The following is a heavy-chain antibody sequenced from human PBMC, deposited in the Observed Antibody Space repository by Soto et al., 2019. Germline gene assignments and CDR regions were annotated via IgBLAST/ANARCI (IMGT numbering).Heavy chain of an antibody. Sequence: QVQLVQSGAEVKKPGASVKVSCKASGYTFTSYGISWVRQAPGQGLEWMGWISAYNGNTNYAQKLQGRVTMTTDTSTSTAYMELRSLRSDDTAVYYCARVPILGYCSGGSCYPICGHFQHWGQGTLVTVSS. J-gene: IGHJ1*01. D-gene: IGHD2-15*01. CDR3: ARVPILGYCSGGSCYPICGHFQH. CDR1: GYTFTSYG. V-gene: IGHV1-18*01. CDR2: ISAYNGNT.